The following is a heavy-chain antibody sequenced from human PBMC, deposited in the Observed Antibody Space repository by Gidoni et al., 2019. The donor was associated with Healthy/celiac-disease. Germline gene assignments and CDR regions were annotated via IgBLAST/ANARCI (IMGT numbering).Heavy chain of an antibody. J-gene: IGHJ4*02. V-gene: IGHV3-23*01. CDR1: GFTFSIYA. Sequence: EVQLFESGGGLVQPVGSLILSCSASGFTFSIYALIWVRQAPGKGLEWVSAISGSGGSTYYADSVKGRFTISRDNSKNTLYLQMNSLRDEDTAVYYCAKAPVNYYDSSGYFEYYFDYWGQGTLVTVSS. D-gene: IGHD3-22*01. CDR2: ISGSGGST. CDR3: AKAPVNYYDSSGYFEYYFDY.